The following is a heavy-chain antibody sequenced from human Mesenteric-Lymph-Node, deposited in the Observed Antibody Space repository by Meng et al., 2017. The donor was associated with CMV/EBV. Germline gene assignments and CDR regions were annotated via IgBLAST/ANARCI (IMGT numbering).Heavy chain of an antibody. CDR3: ARPDYGDVGGLDY. V-gene: IGHV4-39*01. Sequence: VSGGSISSSSYYWGWIRQPPGKGLEWIGSIYYSGSTYYNPSLKSRVTISVDTSKNQFSLKLSSVTAADTAVYYCARPDYGDVGGLDYWGQGTLVTVSS. CDR2: IYYSGST. CDR1: GGSISSSSYY. J-gene: IGHJ4*02. D-gene: IGHD4-17*01.